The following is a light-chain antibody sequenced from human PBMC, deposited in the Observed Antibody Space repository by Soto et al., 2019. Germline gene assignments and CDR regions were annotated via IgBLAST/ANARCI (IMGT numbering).Light chain of an antibody. CDR2: EVS. Sequence: QSVLTQPASVSGSPGQSITISCTGTSSDVGGYNYVSWYQQHPGKAPKLMIYEVSQRPSGDSNRFSGSKSGNTASLTIPGLQAEDEADYWRSSYTSSSTVVFGTGTKVTVL. V-gene: IGLV2-14*01. CDR1: SSDVGGYNY. J-gene: IGLJ1*01. CDR3: SSYTSSSTVV.